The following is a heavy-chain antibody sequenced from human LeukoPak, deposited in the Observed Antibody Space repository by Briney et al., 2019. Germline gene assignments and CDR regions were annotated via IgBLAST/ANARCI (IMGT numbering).Heavy chain of an antibody. V-gene: IGHV4-38-2*02. CDR2: IYHSGST. CDR3: ARDPYCSSTSCPTFDY. J-gene: IGHJ4*02. Sequence: SETLSLTCTVSGYSISSGYYWGWIRKPPGKGLEWLGSIYHSGSTYYNPSLKSRVTISVDTSKNQFSPKLSSVTAADTAVYYCARDPYCSSTSCPTFDYWGQGALVTVSS. D-gene: IGHD2-2*01. CDR1: GYSISSGYY.